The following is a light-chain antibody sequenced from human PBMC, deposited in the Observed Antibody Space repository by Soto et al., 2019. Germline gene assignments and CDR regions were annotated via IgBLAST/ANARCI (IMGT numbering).Light chain of an antibody. Sequence: DIVMTQSPLPLPVTPGEPASISCRASQSLLHSDGYNYVDWYLQKPGHSPQLLIYLGSNRASGVPDRLSSSGSGTDFTLKISRVEAEDVGVYFCMQSLHTPPAFGGGTKVEIK. CDR3: MQSLHTPPA. J-gene: IGKJ4*01. V-gene: IGKV2-28*01. CDR2: LGS. CDR1: QSLLHSDGYNY.